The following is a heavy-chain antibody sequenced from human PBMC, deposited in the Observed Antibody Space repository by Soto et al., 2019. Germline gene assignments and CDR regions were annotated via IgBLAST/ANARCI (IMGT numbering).Heavy chain of an antibody. V-gene: IGHV3-23*01. CDR1: GFTFSSYA. CDR3: AKDXGKLRFLEWLLFGAFDI. J-gene: IGHJ3*02. CDR2: ISGSGGST. D-gene: IGHD3-3*01. Sequence: GGSLRLSCAASGFTFSSYAMSWVRQAPGKGLERVSAISGSGGSTYYADSVKGRFTISRDNSKNTLYLQMNSLRAEDTAVYYCAKDXGKLRFLEWLLFGAFDIWGPGTMVTVSS.